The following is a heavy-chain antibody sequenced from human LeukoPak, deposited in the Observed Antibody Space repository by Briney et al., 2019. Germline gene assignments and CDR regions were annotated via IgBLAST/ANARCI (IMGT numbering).Heavy chain of an antibody. D-gene: IGHD3-22*01. J-gene: IGHJ4*02. CDR3: ARDGYYYDSSGYYEKMYYFDY. V-gene: IGHV4-4*07. CDR2: IYTRGST. Sequence: SETLSLTCTVSGGSISSYYWSWIRQPAGKGLEWIGRIYTRGSTNYNPSLKSRATMSVDTSKNQISLKLSSVSAADTAVYYCARDGYYYDSSGYYEKMYYFDYWGQGTLVTVSS. CDR1: GGSISSYY.